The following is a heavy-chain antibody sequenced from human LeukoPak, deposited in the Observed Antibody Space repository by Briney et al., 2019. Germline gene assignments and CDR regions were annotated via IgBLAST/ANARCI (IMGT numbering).Heavy chain of an antibody. J-gene: IGHJ6*02. Sequence: GGSLRLSCAASGFTLSSYEMNWVRQAPGKGLEWVSYISTSGSTIYYADSVKGRFTISRDNAKNSLYLQMNSLRAEDTAVYYCAREGFSYGHYYGMDVWGQGTTVTVSS. D-gene: IGHD5-18*01. CDR2: ISTSGSTI. CDR1: GFTLSSYE. CDR3: AREGFSYGHYYGMDV. V-gene: IGHV3-48*03.